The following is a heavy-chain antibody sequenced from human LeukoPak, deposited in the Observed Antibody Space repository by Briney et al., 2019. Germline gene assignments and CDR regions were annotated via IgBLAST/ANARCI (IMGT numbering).Heavy chain of an antibody. Sequence: SETLSLTCTVSGGSISSYYWSWIRQPAGKGLEWIGRIYTSGSTNYNPSLKSRVTMSVDTSKNQFSLKLSSVTAADTAVYYCARDRFWSGYPGAFDIWGQGTMVTVSS. CDR1: GGSISSYY. D-gene: IGHD3-3*01. J-gene: IGHJ3*02. CDR3: ARDRFWSGYPGAFDI. CDR2: IYTSGST. V-gene: IGHV4-4*07.